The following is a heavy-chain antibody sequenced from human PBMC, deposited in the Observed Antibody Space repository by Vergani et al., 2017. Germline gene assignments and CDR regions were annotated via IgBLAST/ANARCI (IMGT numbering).Heavy chain of an antibody. CDR1: GFTFGSYS. V-gene: IGHV3-21*01. J-gene: IGHJ4*02. CDR2: ISSGSSYI. CDR3: AKDLTRYSTASRRYFDY. D-gene: IGHD5-12*01. Sequence: EVQLVESGGGLVKPGESPRLSCVASGFTFGSYSMIWVRQAPGKGLEWVSSISSGSSYIYYADSVKGRFTISRDNAKSSLYLQMNSLRAEDTAVYYCAKDLTRYSTASRRYFDYWDQGTLVTVSS.